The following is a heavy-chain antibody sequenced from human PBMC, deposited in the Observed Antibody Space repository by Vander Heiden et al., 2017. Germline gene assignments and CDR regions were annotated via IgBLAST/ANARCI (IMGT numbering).Heavy chain of an antibody. J-gene: IGHJ4*02. D-gene: IGHD6-13*01. Sequence: QVQLQQWGAGLLKPSETLSLTCAVYGGSFNGYCWSWVRQHPGKGLEWIGEINHSGSTNYNPSLKVRVTISVDTSKNQFSLKLSSVTAADTAVYYCARGLVRRDYWGQGTLVTVSS. V-gene: IGHV4-34*01. CDR2: INHSGST. CDR3: ARGLVRRDY. CDR1: GGSFNGYC.